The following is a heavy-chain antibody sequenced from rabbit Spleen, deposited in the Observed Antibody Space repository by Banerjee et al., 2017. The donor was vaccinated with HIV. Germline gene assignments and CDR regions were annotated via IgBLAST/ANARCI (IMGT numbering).Heavy chain of an antibody. D-gene: IGHD6-1*01. J-gene: IGHJ6*01. V-gene: IGHV1S40*01. CDR1: GFSFSSSDY. CDR3: ARGIPYGFAGDAYPPYAMDL. Sequence: QSLEESGGDLVKPGASLTLTCTASGFSFSSSDYMCWVRQAPGKGLEWISCIGGSSSGFTYSATWAKGRFTCSKTSSTTVTLQMTSLTAADTATYFCARGIPYGFAGDAYPPYAMDLWGPGTLVTVS. CDR2: IGGSSSGFT.